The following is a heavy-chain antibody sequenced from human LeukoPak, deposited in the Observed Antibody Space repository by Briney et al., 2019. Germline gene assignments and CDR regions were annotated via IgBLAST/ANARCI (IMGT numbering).Heavy chain of an antibody. D-gene: IGHD2-2*01. J-gene: IGHJ3*02. CDR2: ISAYNGNT. Sequence: ASVKVSCKASGYTFTSYGISWVRQAPGQGLEWMGWISAYNGNTNYAQKLQGRVTVTTDTSTITAYMELRSLRSDDTAVYYCARAPIVVVPAARPIDAFDIWGQGTMVTVSS. CDR1: GYTFTSYG. V-gene: IGHV1-18*01. CDR3: ARAPIVVVPAARPIDAFDI.